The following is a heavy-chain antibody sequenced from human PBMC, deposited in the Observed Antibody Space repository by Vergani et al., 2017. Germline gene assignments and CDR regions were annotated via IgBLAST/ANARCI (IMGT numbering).Heavy chain of an antibody. V-gene: IGHV4-61*02. D-gene: IGHD6-19*01. Sequence: QVQLQESGPGLVKPSQTLSLTCTVSGGSISSGSYYWSWIRQPAGKGLEWIGRIYTSGSTNYNPSLKSRVTISVDTSKNQFSLKLSSVTAADTAVYYCAREGLSSGWYYACDIWGQGTMVTVSS. CDR3: AREGLSSGWYYACDI. J-gene: IGHJ3*02. CDR2: IYTSGST. CDR1: GGSISSGSYY.